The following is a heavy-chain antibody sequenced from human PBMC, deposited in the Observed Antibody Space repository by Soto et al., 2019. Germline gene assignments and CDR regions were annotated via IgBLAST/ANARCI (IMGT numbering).Heavy chain of an antibody. CDR2: ILVAGST. CDR3: AKATATGGGAFDI. J-gene: IGHJ3*02. V-gene: IGHV3-23*01. Sequence: PGGSLRLSCAASGFICSSYDMSWVRQAPGEGLEWVSTILVAGSTHYEDSVKGRFTISRDRSKNTVYLQMNSLTAGDTAMYYCAKATATGGGAFDICGQGTMVTVSS. CDR1: GFICSSYD. D-gene: IGHD2-8*02.